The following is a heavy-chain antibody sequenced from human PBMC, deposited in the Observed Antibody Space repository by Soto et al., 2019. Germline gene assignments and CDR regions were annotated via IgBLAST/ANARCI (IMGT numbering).Heavy chain of an antibody. J-gene: IGHJ6*02. CDR3: AKDRAVGGTTGGMDV. D-gene: IGHD1-26*01. CDR1: GDSVSSNSAG. CDR2: TYYRSKWYN. V-gene: IGHV6-1*01. Sequence: PSQTLSLTCVISGDSVSSNSAGWNWIRQSPSRGLEWLGRTYYRSKWYNDYAVSVKSRMTINADTSKNQFSLQVNSVTPEDTAVYYCAKDRAVGGTTGGMDVWGQGTTVTVSS.